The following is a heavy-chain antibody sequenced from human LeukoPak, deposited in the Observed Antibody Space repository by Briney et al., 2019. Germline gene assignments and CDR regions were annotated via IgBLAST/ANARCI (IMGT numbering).Heavy chain of an antibody. CDR1: GGSISSRSHY. Sequence: SETLSLTCTVSGGSISSRSHYWGWIRQPPGKGLEWIGSIYYTGSTYYNLSLKSRVTMSIDTSKNQFSLTLSSVTAADTALYYCARLFVYGSGTYPPGYWGQGTLVTVSS. V-gene: IGHV4-39*07. D-gene: IGHD3-10*01. J-gene: IGHJ4*02. CDR3: ARLFVYGSGTYPPGY. CDR2: IYYTGST.